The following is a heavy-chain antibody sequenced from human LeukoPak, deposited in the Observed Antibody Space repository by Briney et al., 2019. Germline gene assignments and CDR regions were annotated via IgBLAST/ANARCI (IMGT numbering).Heavy chain of an antibody. V-gene: IGHV4-34*01. J-gene: IGHJ4*02. D-gene: IGHD3-22*01. Sequence: PSETLSLTCAVYGGSFSGYYWSWIRQPPGKGLEWIGELNHSGSTNYNPSLKSRVTISVDTSKNQFSLKLSPVTAADTAVYYCARGITMIVVVSYYFDYWGQGTLVTVSS. CDR3: ARGITMIVVVSYYFDY. CDR1: GGSFSGYY. CDR2: LNHSGST.